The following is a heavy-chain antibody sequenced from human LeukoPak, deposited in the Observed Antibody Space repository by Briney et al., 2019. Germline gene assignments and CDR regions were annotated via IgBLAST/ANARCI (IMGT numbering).Heavy chain of an antibody. CDR1: GGSISSSSYY. V-gene: IGHV4-39*07. CDR2: IYYSGST. CDR3: AREVHAAMVVTPNLPYNWFDP. Sequence: PSETLSLTCTVSGGSISSSSYYWGWIRQPPGKGLEWIGSIYYSGSTYYNPSLKSRVTISVDTSKNQFSLKLSSVTAADTAVYYCAREVHAAMVVTPNLPYNWFDPWGQGTLVTVSS. D-gene: IGHD4-23*01. J-gene: IGHJ5*02.